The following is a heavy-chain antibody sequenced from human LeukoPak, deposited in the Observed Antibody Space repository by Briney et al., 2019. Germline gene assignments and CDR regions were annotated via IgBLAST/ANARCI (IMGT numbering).Heavy chain of an antibody. V-gene: IGHV3-48*04. Sequence: GGSLRLSCAASGFTFSSYAMSWVRQAPGKGLEWVSYISSGSSTIYYADSVKGRFTISRDNAKNSLYLQMNSLRAEDTAVYYCARSLLGATSSDYWGQGTLVTVSS. J-gene: IGHJ4*02. CDR3: ARSLLGATSSDY. D-gene: IGHD1-26*01. CDR2: ISSGSSTI. CDR1: GFTFSSYA.